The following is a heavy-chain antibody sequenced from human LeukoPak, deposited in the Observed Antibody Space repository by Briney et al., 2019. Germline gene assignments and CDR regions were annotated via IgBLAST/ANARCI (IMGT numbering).Heavy chain of an antibody. Sequence: GGSLRLSCAASGFTFSSYAMSWVRQAPGKGLEWVSGISGSGGSTYYADPVKGRFTISRDNSKNTLYLQMSSLRAEDTAVYYCAKVRGSYSPTGAFDIWGQGTMVTVSS. V-gene: IGHV3-23*01. CDR3: AKVRGSYSPTGAFDI. CDR1: GFTFSSYA. J-gene: IGHJ3*02. CDR2: ISGSGGST. D-gene: IGHD1-26*01.